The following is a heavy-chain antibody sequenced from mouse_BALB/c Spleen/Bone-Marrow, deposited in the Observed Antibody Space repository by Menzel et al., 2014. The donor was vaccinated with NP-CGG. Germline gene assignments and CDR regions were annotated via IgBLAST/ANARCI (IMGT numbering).Heavy chain of an antibody. CDR3: AREEYGRGCAY. Sequence: VQLQQSGPELVKPGASVKVSCKASGYAFTSYNMYWMKQSHGKSLEWIGYIDPYNGGTNYNQKFKGKATLTVDKSSSTAYMHLNSLTSEDAAVYYCAREEYGRGCAYWGQGTRVTVSA. V-gene: IGHV1S135*01. CDR1: GYAFTSYN. CDR2: IDPYNGGT. J-gene: IGHJ3*01. D-gene: IGHD2-10*02.